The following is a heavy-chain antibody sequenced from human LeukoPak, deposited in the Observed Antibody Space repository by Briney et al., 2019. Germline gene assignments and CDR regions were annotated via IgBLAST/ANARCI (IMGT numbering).Heavy chain of an antibody. CDR1: GGSIRSGSYY. V-gene: IGHV4-61*02. CDR2: IHTSGST. Sequence: SETLSLTCTVSGGSIRSGSYYWSWIRQPAGKGLEWMGRIHTSGSTNYNPSLKSRVTISVDTSKTQFSLKLSSVTAADTAVYYCARDLYYYDSSGYYLWGFDIWGQGTMVTVSS. CDR3: ARDLYYYDSSGYYLWGFDI. J-gene: IGHJ3*02. D-gene: IGHD3-22*01.